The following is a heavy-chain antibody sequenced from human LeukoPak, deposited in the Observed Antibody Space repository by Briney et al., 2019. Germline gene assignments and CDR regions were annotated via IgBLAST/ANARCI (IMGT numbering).Heavy chain of an antibody. Sequence: SETLSLTCTVSGYSISSGYYWGWIRQPPGKGLEWIGSIYHSGSTYYNPSLKSRVTISVDTSKNQFSLKLSSVTAADAAVYYCARVEVNTAMESVSFGWFGPWGQGTRVTVSS. CDR1: GYSISSGYY. J-gene: IGHJ5*02. V-gene: IGHV4-38-2*02. CDR2: IYHSGST. D-gene: IGHD5-18*01. CDR3: ARVEVNTAMESVSFGWFGP.